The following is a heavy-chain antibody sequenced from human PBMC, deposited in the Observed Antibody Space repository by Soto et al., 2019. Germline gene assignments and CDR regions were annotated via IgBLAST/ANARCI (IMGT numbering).Heavy chain of an antibody. Sequence: QVQLVQSGAEVKKPGSSVRVSCKPSGGTLSSYTYNWVRQAPGQGLEWMARIIPVLNITNYAQKFQGRVTIAADKFTSTAYMELSSLRSDDSAIYYCARGVWLTGEGKNYYFYYMDVWGKGTTVTVSS. CDR2: IIPVLNIT. CDR3: ARGVWLTGEGKNYYFYYMDV. V-gene: IGHV1-69*02. D-gene: IGHD6-19*01. J-gene: IGHJ6*03. CDR1: GGTLSSYT.